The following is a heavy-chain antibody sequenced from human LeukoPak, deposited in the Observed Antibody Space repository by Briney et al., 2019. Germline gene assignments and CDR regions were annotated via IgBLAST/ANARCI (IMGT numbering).Heavy chain of an antibody. Sequence: ASVKVSCKASGYTFTSYGISWVRQAPGQGLEWMGGIIPIFGTANYAQKFQGRVTITADKSTSTAYMELSSLRSEDTAVYYCAGRGLTGYYYYMDVWGKGTTVTVSS. J-gene: IGHJ6*03. CDR2: IIPIFGTA. CDR1: GYTFTSYG. D-gene: IGHD1-14*01. CDR3: AGRGLTGYYYYMDV. V-gene: IGHV1-69*06.